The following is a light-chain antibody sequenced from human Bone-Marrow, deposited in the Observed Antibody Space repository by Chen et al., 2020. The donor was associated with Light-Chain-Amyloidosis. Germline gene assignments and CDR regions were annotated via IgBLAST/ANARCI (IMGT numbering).Light chain of an antibody. CDR3: QQYGTSPLT. CDR1: QTISSNY. Sequence: EIVLTQSPGTLSLSPGEGANLSCRASQTISSNYLTWYQQKFGQAPRLLIYGSSSRATGIPDRVTGSGSGTDFTLTSNRLEPEEFAMYYCQQYGTSPLTFGGGTKVEIK. V-gene: IGKV3-20*01. CDR2: GSS. J-gene: IGKJ4*01.